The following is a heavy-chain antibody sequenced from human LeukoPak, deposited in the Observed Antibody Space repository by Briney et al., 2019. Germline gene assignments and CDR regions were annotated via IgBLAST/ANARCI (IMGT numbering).Heavy chain of an antibody. J-gene: IGHJ4*02. CDR1: GFIFSDYS. D-gene: IGHD7-27*01. Sequence: HAGGSLRLSCEASGFIFSDYSMNWVRQAPGKGLEWVSYISSSSIQYADSVKGRFTISRDNAKSSLSLQMNSLRDDDTAVYYCARDLNWGFDYWGQGTLVTVSS. CDR2: ISSSSI. CDR3: ARDLNWGFDY. V-gene: IGHV3-48*02.